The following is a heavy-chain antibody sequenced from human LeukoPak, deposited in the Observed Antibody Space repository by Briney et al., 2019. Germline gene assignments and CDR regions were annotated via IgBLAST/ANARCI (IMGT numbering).Heavy chain of an antibody. CDR2: IYYNGST. Sequence: SETLSLTCTVSGGSISSYYWSWIRQPPGKGLEWIGYIYYNGSTNYNPSLKSRVTISVDTSKNQFSLKLSSVTAADTAVYYCARHGGIAAAGFDYWGQGTLVTVSS. CDR1: GGSISSYY. CDR3: ARHGGIAAAGFDY. V-gene: IGHV4-59*08. J-gene: IGHJ4*02. D-gene: IGHD6-13*01.